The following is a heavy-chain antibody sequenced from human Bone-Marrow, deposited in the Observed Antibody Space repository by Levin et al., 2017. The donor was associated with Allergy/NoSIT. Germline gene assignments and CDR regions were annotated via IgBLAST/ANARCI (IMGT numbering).Heavy chain of an antibody. CDR1: GFTFSSHW. D-gene: IGHD6-13*01. CDR2: IKQDGSEK. V-gene: IGHV3-7*04. J-gene: IGHJ4*02. CDR3: ARDGIWSFEN. Sequence: GESLKISCAASGFTFSSHWMNWVRQAPGKGLEWVAKIKQDGSEKHYVDSVKGRFTISRDNAKNSLFLQMNSLRAEDAAVYYCARDGIWSFENWGQGTPVTVSS.